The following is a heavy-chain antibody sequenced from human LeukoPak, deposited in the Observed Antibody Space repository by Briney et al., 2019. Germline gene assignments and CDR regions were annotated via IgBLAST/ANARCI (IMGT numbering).Heavy chain of an antibody. D-gene: IGHD3-3*01. J-gene: IGHJ5*02. Sequence: SETLSLTCAVYGGSFSGYYWGWIRQPPGKGLEWIGETNHSGSTNYHPSLKRRVTISVNTSKNQFSLKRSSGTAADTAVYYCARGLRLRFLECSKSRRGWFDPWGQGTLVTVSS. CDR3: ARGLRLRFLECSKSRRGWFDP. CDR2: TNHSGST. CDR1: GGSFSGYY. V-gene: IGHV4-34*01.